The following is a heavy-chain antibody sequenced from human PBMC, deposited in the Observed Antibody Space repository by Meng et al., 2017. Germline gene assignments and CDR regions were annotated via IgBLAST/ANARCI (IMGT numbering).Heavy chain of an antibody. J-gene: IGHJ4*02. D-gene: IGHD2-15*01. Sequence: QVQWVKVGVEGKKPGPSVKVSCKASGYTFTGYYMHWVRQAPGQGLEWMGRINPNSGGTNYAQKFQGRVTITRDTSISTAYMELSRLRSDDTAVYYCARDYREYCSGGSCYYFDYWGQGTLVTVSS. CDR3: ARDYREYCSGGSCYYFDY. V-gene: IGHV1-2*06. CDR1: GYTFTGYY. CDR2: INPNSGGT.